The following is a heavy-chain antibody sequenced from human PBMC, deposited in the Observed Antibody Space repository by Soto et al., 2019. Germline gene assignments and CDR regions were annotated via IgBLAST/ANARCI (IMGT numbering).Heavy chain of an antibody. J-gene: IGHJ4*02. Sequence: QVQLVQSGAEVKKPGSSVKVCCKASGVTFSSYAISWVRQAPGKGLEWMGGIIPIFGTANYAQKFQGRVTITADESTSTAYMELSSLRSEDTAVYYCARDYCSGGSCYWVTFDYWGQGTLVTVSS. V-gene: IGHV1-69*01. CDR3: ARDYCSGGSCYWVTFDY. D-gene: IGHD2-15*01. CDR2: IIPIFGTA. CDR1: GVTFSSYA.